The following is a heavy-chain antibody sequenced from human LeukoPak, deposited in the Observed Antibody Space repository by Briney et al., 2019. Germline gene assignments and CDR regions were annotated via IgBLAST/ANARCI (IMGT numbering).Heavy chain of an antibody. D-gene: IGHD6-19*01. CDR3: ARTVAGQGYYYYYYMDV. J-gene: IGHJ6*03. CDR1: AGSISSYY. Sequence: ASQTLSLTCTLSAGSISSYYWSWIRLPAGKGLEWIARIYTSGSTNYNPSLKSRVTMSVDTSKNQFSLKLSSVTAADTAVYYCARTVAGQGYYYYYYMDVWGKGTTVTVSS. V-gene: IGHV4-4*07. CDR2: IYTSGST.